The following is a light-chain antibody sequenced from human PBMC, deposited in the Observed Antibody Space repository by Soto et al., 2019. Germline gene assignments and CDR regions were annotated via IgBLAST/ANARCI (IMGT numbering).Light chain of an antibody. CDR2: EAS. Sequence: DIQMTQSPSTLSASVGDRVTITCRASQSTSTWLAWYQQRPGKTPKLLISEASKLESGVPSRFSGSGSGTEFTLTISSLQPDDFATYYCQQYITYPHAFGQGTKVEI. CDR1: QSTSTW. J-gene: IGKJ1*01. V-gene: IGKV1-5*03. CDR3: QQYITYPHA.